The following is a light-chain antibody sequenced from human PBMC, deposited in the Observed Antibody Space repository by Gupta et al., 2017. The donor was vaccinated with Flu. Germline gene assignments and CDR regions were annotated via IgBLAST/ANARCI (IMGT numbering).Light chain of an antibody. J-gene: IGLJ3*02. CDR1: SSDVGGYNY. CDR2: EVS. V-gene: IGLV2-14*01. CDR3: SSYTSSSTL. Sequence: QSITISCTGTSSDVGGYNYVSWYQQHPGKAPKLMIYEVSNRPSGVSNRFSGSKSGNTASLTISGLQAEDEADYYCSSYTSSSTLFGGGTKLTVL.